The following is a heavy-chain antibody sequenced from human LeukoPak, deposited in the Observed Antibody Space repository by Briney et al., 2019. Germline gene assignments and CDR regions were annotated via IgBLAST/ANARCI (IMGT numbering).Heavy chain of an antibody. V-gene: IGHV4-39*01. J-gene: IGHJ4*02. CDR3: ARHGPLYDIWSAQFYFDY. Sequence: SETLSLTCTVFGGSISSSSHYWGWIRQPPGEGLEWIGSISFSGSTYYSPSLKSRVTISVDPSTNQFSLKLSSVTAADTALYYCARHGPLYDIWSAQFYFDYWGQGTLVAVSS. D-gene: IGHD3-3*01. CDR1: GGSISSSSHY. CDR2: ISFSGST.